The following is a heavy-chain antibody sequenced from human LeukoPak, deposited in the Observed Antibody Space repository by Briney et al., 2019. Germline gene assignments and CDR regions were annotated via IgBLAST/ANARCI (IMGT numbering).Heavy chain of an antibody. D-gene: IGHD3-3*01. J-gene: IGHJ6*02. CDR1: GYTFTSYA. Sequence: ASVKVSCTASGYTFTSYAMHWVRQAPGQRLEWMGWINAGNGNTKYSQKFQGRVTITRDTSASTAYMELSSLRSEDTAVYYCARTVPYDFGPYGMDVWGQGTTVTVSS. CDR2: INAGNGNT. CDR3: ARTVPYDFGPYGMDV. V-gene: IGHV1-3*01.